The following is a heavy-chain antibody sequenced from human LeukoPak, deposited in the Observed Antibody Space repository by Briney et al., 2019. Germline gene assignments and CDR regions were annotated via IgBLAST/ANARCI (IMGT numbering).Heavy chain of an antibody. CDR3: AAGLGYDILTGYSPS. V-gene: IGHV1-58*01. CDR2: IVVGSGNT. CDR1: GFTFTSSA. D-gene: IGHD3-9*01. J-gene: IGHJ5*02. Sequence: EASVKVSCKASGFTFTSSAVQWVRQARGQRLEWIGWIVVGSGNTNYAQKFQEGVTITRDMSTSTAYMELSSLRSEDTAVYYCAAGLGYDILTGYSPSWGQGTLVTASS.